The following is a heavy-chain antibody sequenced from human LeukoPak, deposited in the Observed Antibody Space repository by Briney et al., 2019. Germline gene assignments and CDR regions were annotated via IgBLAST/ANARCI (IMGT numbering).Heavy chain of an antibody. V-gene: IGHV3-23*01. CDR2: FSGSGGST. D-gene: IGHD3-16*02. Sequence: TGGSLRLSCAASGFTFSSYAMSWVRQAPGKGLEWVSAFSGSGGSTYYADSVKGRFTISRDNSKNTLYLQMNSLRAEDTAVYYCAKSVYDYVWGSYRYPFDYWGQGTLVTVSS. CDR3: AKSVYDYVWGSYRYPFDY. J-gene: IGHJ4*02. CDR1: GFTFSSYA.